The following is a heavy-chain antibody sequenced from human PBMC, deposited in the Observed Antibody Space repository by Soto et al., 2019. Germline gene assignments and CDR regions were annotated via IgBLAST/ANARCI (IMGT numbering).Heavy chain of an antibody. CDR3: AGVDPPAKS. CDR1: GFSVSGSY. J-gene: IGHJ5*02. V-gene: IGHV3-7*05. D-gene: IGHD2-2*01. Sequence: HPGGSLRLSCAGSGFSVSGSYMSWVRQAPGKGLEWGANIKQDGSQKWYGDSVKGRFTISRDNAKNSLYLQMNSLRAEDTAVYYCAGVDPPAKSWGQGTLVTVSS. CDR2: IKQDGSQK.